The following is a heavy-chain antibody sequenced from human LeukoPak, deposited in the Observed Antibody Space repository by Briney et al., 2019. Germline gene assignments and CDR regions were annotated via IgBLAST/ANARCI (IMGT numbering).Heavy chain of an antibody. CDR1: GYTFTGYY. V-gene: IGHV1-69*13. D-gene: IGHD3-10*01. Sequence: SVKVSCKASGYTFTGYYMHWVRQAPGQGLEWMGGIIPIFGTANYAQKFQGRVTITADESTSTAYMELSSLRSEDTAVYYCARAVASTTHKWFGELSHYFDYWGQGTLVTVSS. J-gene: IGHJ4*02. CDR3: ARAVASTTHKWFGELSHYFDY. CDR2: IIPIFGTA.